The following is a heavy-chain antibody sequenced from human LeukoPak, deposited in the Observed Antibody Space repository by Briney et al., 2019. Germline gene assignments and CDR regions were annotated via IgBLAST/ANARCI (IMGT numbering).Heavy chain of an antibody. CDR2: INHSGST. D-gene: IGHD3-10*01. CDR1: GGSFSGYY. J-gene: IGHJ6*02. Sequence: SETLSLTCAVYGGSFSGYYWSWIRRPPGKGLEWIGEINHSGSTNYNPSLKSRVTISVDTSKNQFSLKLSSVTAADTAVYYCARGQVRGADHVYYYYYYGMDVWGQGTTVTVSS. V-gene: IGHV4-34*01. CDR3: ARGQVRGADHVYYYYYYGMDV.